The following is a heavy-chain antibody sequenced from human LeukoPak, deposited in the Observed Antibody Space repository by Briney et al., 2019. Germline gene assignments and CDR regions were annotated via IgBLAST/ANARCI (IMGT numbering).Heavy chain of an antibody. CDR1: GGSFSGYY. V-gene: IGHV4-34*01. J-gene: IGHJ4*02. D-gene: IGHD3-22*01. Sequence: SETLSLTCAVYGGSFSGYYWSWIRQPPGKGLEWIGEINHSGNTNYNPSLKSRVNISVDTSKNQFSLKLSSVTAADTAVYYCARGPYDSSRDWGQGTLVTVSS. CDR2: INHSGNT. CDR3: ARGPYDSSRD.